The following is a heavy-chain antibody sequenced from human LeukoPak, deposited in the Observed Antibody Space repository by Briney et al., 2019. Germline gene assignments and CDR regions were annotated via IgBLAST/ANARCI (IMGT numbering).Heavy chain of an antibody. J-gene: IGHJ4*02. Sequence: GASVKVSCKASGYTFTSYDIDWVRQATGQGLEWMGWMNPNSGNTGYAQKFQGRVTITTDESTSTAYMKLSSLRSEDTAVYYCATLVLSGSYSRFDYWGQGTLVTVSS. V-gene: IGHV1-8*03. CDR2: MNPNSGNT. CDR1: GYTFTSYD. D-gene: IGHD1-26*01. CDR3: ATLVLSGSYSRFDY.